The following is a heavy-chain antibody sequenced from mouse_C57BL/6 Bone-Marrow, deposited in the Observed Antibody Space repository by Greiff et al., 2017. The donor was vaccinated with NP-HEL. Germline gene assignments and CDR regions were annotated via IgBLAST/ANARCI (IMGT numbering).Heavy chain of an antibody. CDR1: GYTFTSYW. V-gene: IGHV1-69*01. Sequence: QVQLQQSGAELVMPGASVKLSCKASGYTFTSYWMHWVKQRPGQGLEWIGEIDPSDSYTNYNQKFKGKSTLTVDKSSSTAYMQLSSLTSEDSAVYYCARGEGYYGLYWYFDVWGTGTTVTVSS. D-gene: IGHD1-2*01. J-gene: IGHJ1*03. CDR2: IDPSDSYT. CDR3: ARGEGYYGLYWYFDV.